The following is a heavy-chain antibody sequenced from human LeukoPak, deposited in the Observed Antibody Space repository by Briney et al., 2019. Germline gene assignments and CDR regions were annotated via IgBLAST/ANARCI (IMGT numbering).Heavy chain of an antibody. D-gene: IGHD6-19*01. CDR3: ARDRVAVADDAFDI. CDR2: IIPILGIA. J-gene: IGHJ3*02. Sequence: GSSVKVSCKASGGTFSSYAISWVRQAPGQGLEWMGRIIPILGIANYAQKFQGRVTITADKSTSTAYMELSSLRSEDTAVYYCARDRVAVADDAFDIWGQGTMVTVSS. V-gene: IGHV1-69*04. CDR1: GGTFSSYA.